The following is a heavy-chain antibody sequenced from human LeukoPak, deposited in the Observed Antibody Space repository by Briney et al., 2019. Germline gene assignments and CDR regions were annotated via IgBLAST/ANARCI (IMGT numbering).Heavy chain of an antibody. V-gene: IGHV4-4*07. J-gene: IGHJ4*02. D-gene: IGHD3-9*01. CDR1: GGSISSYY. CDR3: ARDEAYTGYIHY. CDR2: IYVSGTT. Sequence: PSETLSLTCSVSGGSISSYYWSWLRQPAGKGLEWIGRIYVSGTTNYNPSLKSRITMSLDTSKNQLSLRLSSVTAADTAVYYCARDEAYTGYIHYWGQGTLITVSS.